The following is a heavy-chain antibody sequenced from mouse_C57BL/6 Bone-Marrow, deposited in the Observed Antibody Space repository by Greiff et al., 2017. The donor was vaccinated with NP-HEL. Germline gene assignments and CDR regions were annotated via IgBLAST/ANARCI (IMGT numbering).Heavy chain of an antibody. J-gene: IGHJ2*01. V-gene: IGHV1-18*01. Sequence: EVKLVESGPELVKPGASVKIPCKASGYTFTDYNMDWVKQSHGKSLEWIGDINPNNGGTIYNQKFKGKATLTVDKSSSTAYMELRSLTSEDTAVYYCARSDYRLFDYWGQGTTLTVSS. D-gene: IGHD2-4*01. CDR1: GYTFTDYN. CDR3: ARSDYRLFDY. CDR2: INPNNGGT.